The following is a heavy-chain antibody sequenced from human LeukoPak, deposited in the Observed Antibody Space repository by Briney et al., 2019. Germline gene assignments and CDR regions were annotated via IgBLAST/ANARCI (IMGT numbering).Heavy chain of an antibody. CDR2: IYYGGTT. D-gene: IGHD1-26*01. CDR3: ARHTSGTYLGDLDY. V-gene: IGHV4-59*08. Sequence: PSETLSLTCTVSGDSISSYYWSWIRQPPGKRLEWIGYIYYGGTTNYNPSLKSRVTISVDTSKNQFSLKLSSVTAADTAVYYCARHTSGTYLGDLDYWGQGTLVTVSS. J-gene: IGHJ4*02. CDR1: GDSISSYY.